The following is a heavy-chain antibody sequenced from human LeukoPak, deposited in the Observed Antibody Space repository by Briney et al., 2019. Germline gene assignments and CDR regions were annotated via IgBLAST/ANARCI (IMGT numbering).Heavy chain of an antibody. D-gene: IGHD3-10*01. CDR1: GGTFSSYA. J-gene: IGHJ5*02. Sequence: SVKVSCKASGGTFSSYAISWVRQAPGQGLEWMGGIIPIFGTANYAQKLQGRVTMTTDTSTSTAYMELRSLRSDDTAVYYCARDFGWFDPWGQGTLVTVSS. CDR2: IIPIFGTA. CDR3: ARDFGWFDP. V-gene: IGHV1-69*05.